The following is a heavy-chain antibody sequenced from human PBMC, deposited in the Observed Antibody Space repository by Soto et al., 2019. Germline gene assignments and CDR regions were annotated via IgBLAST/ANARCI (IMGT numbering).Heavy chain of an antibody. CDR2: IRNRPNSYST. J-gene: IGHJ6*02. V-gene: IGHV3-72*01. D-gene: IGHD2-2*01. CDR1: GFTFSDHY. Sequence: EVQLVESGGGLVQPGGSLRLSCVASGFTFSDHYMDWVRQAPGRGLEWVGRIRNRPNSYSTDYAASVKGRFTISRDDSQNSLYLQMNSLKSEDTAVYYCGRDPWAEVGSHRYGLDIWGQGTTVTVSS. CDR3: GRDPWAEVGSHRYGLDI.